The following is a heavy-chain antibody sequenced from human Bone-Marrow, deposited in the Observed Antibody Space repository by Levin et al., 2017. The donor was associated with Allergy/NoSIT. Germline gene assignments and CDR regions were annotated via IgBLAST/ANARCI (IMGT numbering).Heavy chain of an antibody. J-gene: IGHJ6*02. V-gene: IGHV4-59*01. D-gene: IGHD4-23*01. CDR1: GVSISSFY. Sequence: SQTLSLTCTVSGVSISSFYWSWIRQPPGKGLEWIGYISYSGSTNYNPSLQSRVTISVDTSKNQFSLKLYSVTAADTAVYYCARDRTVVSNTVYDYGMDVWGQGTTVTVSS. CDR2: ISYSGST. CDR3: ARDRTVVSNTVYDYGMDV.